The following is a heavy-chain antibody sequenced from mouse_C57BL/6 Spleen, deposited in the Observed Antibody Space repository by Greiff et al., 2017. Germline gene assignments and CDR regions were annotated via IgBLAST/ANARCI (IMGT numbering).Heavy chain of an antibody. D-gene: IGHD1-1*01. CDR2: INPSNGGT. Sequence: QVHVKQPGTELVKPGASVKLSCKASGYTFTSYWMHWVKPRPGQGLEWIGNINPSNGGTNYNEKFKSKATLTVDKSSSTSYMQLRSLTSEDSAVYYCARRGITTVGYYLDYWGQGTTLTVSS. CDR3: ARRGITTVGYYLDY. V-gene: IGHV1-53*01. CDR1: GYTFTSYW. J-gene: IGHJ2*01.